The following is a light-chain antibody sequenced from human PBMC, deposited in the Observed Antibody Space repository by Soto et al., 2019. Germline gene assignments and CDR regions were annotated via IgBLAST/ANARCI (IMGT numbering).Light chain of an antibody. Sequence: QSVLTQPPSVSGAPGQRVTISCTGSSSNIGAGYDVHWYQQLPGTAPKLLIYGNSNRPSGVPDRFSGSKSDTSASLAITGLQAEDEADYNCQSYDSSLSGDVFGTGTKLTVL. CDR2: GNS. CDR3: QSYDSSLSGDV. V-gene: IGLV1-40*01. CDR1: SSNIGAGYD. J-gene: IGLJ1*01.